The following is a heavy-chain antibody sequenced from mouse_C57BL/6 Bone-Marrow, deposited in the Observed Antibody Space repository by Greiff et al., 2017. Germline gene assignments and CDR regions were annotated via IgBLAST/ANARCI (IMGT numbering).Heavy chain of an antibody. D-gene: IGHD2-1*01. Sequence: QVQLQQPGAELVMPGASVKLSCKASGYTFTSYWMNWVKQRPGQGLEWIGEINPSDSYTNYNQKLKGKSTLTVDTSSSTAYMQLSSLTSEDSAVYYCARLAIYYGNYSWFAYWGQGTLVTVSA. CDR1: GYTFTSYW. CDR2: INPSDSYT. CDR3: ARLAIYYGNYSWFAY. V-gene: IGHV1-69*01. J-gene: IGHJ3*01.